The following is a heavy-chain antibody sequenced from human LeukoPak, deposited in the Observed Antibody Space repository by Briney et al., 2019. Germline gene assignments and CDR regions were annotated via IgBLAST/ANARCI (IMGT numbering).Heavy chain of an antibody. CDR2: ISAYNGNT. J-gene: IGHJ4*02. Sequence: GASVKVSCKASGYTFTSYGISWVRQAPGQGLEWMGWISAYNGNTNYAQKLQGRVTMTTDASTSTAYMELRSLRSDDTAVYYCARGRNTAMVHPYPFDYWGQGTLVTVSS. CDR1: GYTFTSYG. D-gene: IGHD5-18*01. CDR3: ARGRNTAMVHPYPFDY. V-gene: IGHV1-18*01.